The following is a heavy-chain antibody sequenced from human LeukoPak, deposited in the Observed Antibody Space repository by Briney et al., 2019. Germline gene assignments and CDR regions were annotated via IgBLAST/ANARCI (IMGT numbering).Heavy chain of an antibody. CDR1: GYTFTGYY. CDR3: ATDASHYYDSSGTGHY. J-gene: IGHJ4*02. D-gene: IGHD3-22*01. CDR2: ISAYNGNT. V-gene: IGHV1-18*04. Sequence: ASVKVSCKASGYTFTGYYMHWVRQAPGQGLEWMRWISAYNGNTNYAQKLQGRVTMTTDTSTSTAYMELRSLRSDDTAVYYCATDASHYYDSSGTGHYWGQGTLVTVSS.